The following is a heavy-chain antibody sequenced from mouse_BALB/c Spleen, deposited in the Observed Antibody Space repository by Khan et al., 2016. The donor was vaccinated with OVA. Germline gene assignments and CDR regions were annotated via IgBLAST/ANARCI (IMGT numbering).Heavy chain of an antibody. J-gene: IGHJ2*01. V-gene: IGHV1-76*01. CDR1: GYIFTSYW. CDR2: IYPGTDNT. CDR3: ARIDPLYYFGY. Sequence: QVQLKQSGAELMRPGASVKLSCKTSGYIFTSYWIHWVKQRPGQGLEWIARIYPGTDNTYYNEKFKDKATLTADKSSTTAYMQLSSLKSEDSAVXFCARIDPLYYFGYWGQGTTLTVSS.